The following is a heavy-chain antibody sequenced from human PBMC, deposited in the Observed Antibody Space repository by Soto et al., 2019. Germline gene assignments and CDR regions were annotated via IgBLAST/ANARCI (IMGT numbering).Heavy chain of an antibody. D-gene: IGHD4-17*01. CDR1: GFTFDDYT. V-gene: IGHV3-43*01. J-gene: IGHJ4*02. Sequence: GGSLRLSCAASGFTFDDYTMHWVRQAPGKGLEWVSLISWDGGSTYYADSVKGRFTISRDNSKNSLYLQMNSLRTEDTALYYCAKDKRRNTVTTYYFDYWGQGTLVTVSS. CDR3: AKDKRRNTVTTYYFDY. CDR2: ISWDGGST.